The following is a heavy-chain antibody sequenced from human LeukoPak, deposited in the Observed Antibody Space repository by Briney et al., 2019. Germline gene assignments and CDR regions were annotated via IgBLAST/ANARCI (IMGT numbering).Heavy chain of an antibody. CDR1: GFTFSNYW. CDR3: ARTQRWLQS. J-gene: IGHJ5*02. D-gene: IGHD5-24*01. CDR2: IKQGGSEK. Sequence: PGGSLRLSCVASGFTFSNYWMSWVRQAPGKGLEWVANIKQGGSEKYYVDSVKGRFTISRDNAKNSLYLQMNTLRAEDTAVYYCARTQRWLQSWGQGTLVTVSS. V-gene: IGHV3-7*01.